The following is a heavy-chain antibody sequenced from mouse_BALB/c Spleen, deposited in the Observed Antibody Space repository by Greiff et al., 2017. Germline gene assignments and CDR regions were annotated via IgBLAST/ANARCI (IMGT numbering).Heavy chain of an antibody. J-gene: IGHJ2*01. V-gene: IGHV1S22*01. CDR1: GYTFTSYW. Sequence: LQQPGSELVRPGASVKLSCKASGYTFTSYWMHWVKQRPGQGLEWIGNIYPGSGSTNYDEKFKSKATLTVDTSSSTAYMQLSSLTSEDSAVYYCTRDDYDAPYFDYWGQGTTLTVSS. D-gene: IGHD2-4*01. CDR3: TRDDYDAPYFDY. CDR2: IYPGSGST.